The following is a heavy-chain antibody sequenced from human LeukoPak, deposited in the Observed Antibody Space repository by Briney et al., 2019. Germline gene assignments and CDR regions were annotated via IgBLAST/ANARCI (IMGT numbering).Heavy chain of an antibody. CDR2: ISSTSSYI. V-gene: IGHV3-21*01. CDR3: ARASSGWAVDLYYFDL. D-gene: IGHD6-19*01. CDR1: VFSFSNYS. J-gene: IGHJ4*02. Sequence: PGGSLTLSCVSSVFSFSNYSMNWVRPAPGKGLEWVSSISSTSSYIYYADSVKRRVTISRDNAKNSLLLQMNSLRAEDTAVYYCARASSGWAVDLYYFDLWGQGTLVTVSS.